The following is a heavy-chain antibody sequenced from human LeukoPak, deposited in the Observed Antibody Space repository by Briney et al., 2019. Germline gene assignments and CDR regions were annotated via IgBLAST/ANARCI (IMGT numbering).Heavy chain of an antibody. CDR2: ISGSSKSNSP. D-gene: IGHD4-17*01. CDR1: GFTFGDYA. CDR3: ARDRDYPRDQSDY. Sequence: GGSLRLSCAGSGFTFGDYAMSWVRQAPGKGLEWVSAISGSSKSNSPWYADSVRGRSTISRDNSKNTVYLQLESLRAEDTAVYFCARDRDYPRDQSDYWGQGTLVTVSS. J-gene: IGHJ4*02. V-gene: IGHV3-23*01.